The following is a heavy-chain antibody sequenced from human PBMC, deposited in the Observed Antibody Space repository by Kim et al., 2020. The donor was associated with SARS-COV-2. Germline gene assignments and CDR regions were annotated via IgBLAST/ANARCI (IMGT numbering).Heavy chain of an antibody. J-gene: IGHJ6*02. V-gene: IGHV4-34*01. Sequence: SETLSLTCAVYGGSFSGYYWSWIRQPPGKGLEWIGEINHSGSTNYNPSLKSRVTISVDTSKNQFSLKLSSVTAADTAVYYCAREAKRFLEWRPRIRHYYGMDVWGQGTTVTVSS. CDR3: AREAKRFLEWRPRIRHYYGMDV. CDR2: INHSGST. D-gene: IGHD3-3*01. CDR1: GGSFSGYY.